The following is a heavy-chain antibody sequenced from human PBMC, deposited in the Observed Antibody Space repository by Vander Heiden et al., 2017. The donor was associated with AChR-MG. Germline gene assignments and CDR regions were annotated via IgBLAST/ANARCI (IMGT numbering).Heavy chain of an antibody. Sequence: QVQLQQWGAGLLKPSETLPPTCAVHGGSFSGYYWSWIRQPPGKGLEWIREINHSGSTNYNPSLKSRVTISVDTSKNQFSLKLSSVTAADTAVYYCAREGAEGMDVWGQGTTVTVSS. V-gene: IGHV4-34*01. CDR2: INHSGST. J-gene: IGHJ6*02. D-gene: IGHD6-19*01. CDR1: GGSFSGYY. CDR3: AREGAEGMDV.